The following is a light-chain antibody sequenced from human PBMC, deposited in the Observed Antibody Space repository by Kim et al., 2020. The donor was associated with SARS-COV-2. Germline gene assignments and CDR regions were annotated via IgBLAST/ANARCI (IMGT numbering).Light chain of an antibody. CDR2: EVT. CDR3: SSFTTPTTLV. J-gene: IGLJ2*01. V-gene: IGLV2-14*01. Sequence: GQSSTIPCTGTSSDVGRDDSVCWYQHLPGKAPKLRLYEVTRRPSGVSDRFSGSKSGNTASLTISGLQAGDEAAYYCSSFTTPTTLVFGGGTQLTVL. CDR1: SSDVGRDDS.